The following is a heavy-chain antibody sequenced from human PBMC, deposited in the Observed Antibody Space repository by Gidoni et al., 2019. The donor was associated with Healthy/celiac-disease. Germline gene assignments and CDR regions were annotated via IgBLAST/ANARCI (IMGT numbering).Heavy chain of an antibody. CDR3: ARWGQYSYGFDY. V-gene: IGHV4-30-2*01. J-gene: IGHJ4*02. CDR1: GGSSSSGGYS. D-gene: IGHD5-18*01. CDR2: IYHSGST. Sequence: QLQLQESGSGLVKPSQTLSLTCAVSGGSSSSGGYSWSWIRQPPGKGLEWIGYIYHSGSTYYNPSLKSRVTISVDRSKNQFSLKLSSVTAADTAVYYCARWGQYSYGFDYWGQGTLVTVSS.